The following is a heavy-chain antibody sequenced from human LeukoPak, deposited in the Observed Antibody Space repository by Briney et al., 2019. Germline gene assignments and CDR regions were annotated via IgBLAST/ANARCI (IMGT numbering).Heavy chain of an antibody. CDR1: GYTVTELS. Sequence: GASVKVSCRVSGYTVTELSMHWVRQAPGKGLEWMGGLDPEDGETIYAQKFQGRVTMTEDTSTDTAYTELSSLRSEDTAVYYCATDLRLQWLVGSFAPLDVWGKGTTVTVSS. D-gene: IGHD6-19*01. V-gene: IGHV1-24*01. CDR2: LDPEDGET. CDR3: ATDLRLQWLVGSFAPLDV. J-gene: IGHJ6*04.